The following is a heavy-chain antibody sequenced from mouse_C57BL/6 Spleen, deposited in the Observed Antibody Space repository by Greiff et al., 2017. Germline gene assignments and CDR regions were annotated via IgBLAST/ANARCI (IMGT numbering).Heavy chain of an antibody. CDR3: ARAIYYDYDGSYAMDY. Sequence: QVQLQQPGAELVKPGASVKLSCKASGYTFTSYWMHWVKQRPGQGLEWIGMIHPNSGSTNYNEKFKSKATLTVDKSSSTAYMQLSSLTSEDSAVYYGARAIYYDYDGSYAMDYWGQGTSVTVFS. V-gene: IGHV1-64*01. CDR1: GYTFTSYW. CDR2: IHPNSGST. D-gene: IGHD2-4*01. J-gene: IGHJ4*01.